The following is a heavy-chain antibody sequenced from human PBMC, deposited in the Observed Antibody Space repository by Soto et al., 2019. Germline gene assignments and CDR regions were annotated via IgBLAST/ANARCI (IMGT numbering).Heavy chain of an antibody. D-gene: IGHD6-6*01. Sequence: QVQLQQWGAGLLKPSETLSLTCAVYGGSFSGYYWSWIRQPPGKGLEWIGEINHSGSTNYNPSLKSRVTLSVDPSKNQFSLKLSSVTAADTAVYYCARGQVLRQLVPLNWFDPLGQGTLVTVSS. CDR1: GGSFSGYY. CDR3: ARGQVLRQLVPLNWFDP. CDR2: INHSGST. J-gene: IGHJ5*02. V-gene: IGHV4-34*01.